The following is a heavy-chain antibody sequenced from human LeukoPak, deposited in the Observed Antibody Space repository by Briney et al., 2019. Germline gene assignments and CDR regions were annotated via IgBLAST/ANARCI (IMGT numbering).Heavy chain of an antibody. CDR1: GFTFTTYG. CDR2: ISYNGGYR. D-gene: IGHD3-22*01. Sequence: SGRSLRLSCTASGFTFTTYGLHWVRQAPGKGLEWVAVISYNGGYRHYADSVKGRFTISRDDSKNMVYLQMDSLRAEDTAVYYCAKDREYDDSCDYNGWGQGTLVTVSS. J-gene: IGHJ4*02. V-gene: IGHV3-33*05. CDR3: AKDREYDDSCDYNG.